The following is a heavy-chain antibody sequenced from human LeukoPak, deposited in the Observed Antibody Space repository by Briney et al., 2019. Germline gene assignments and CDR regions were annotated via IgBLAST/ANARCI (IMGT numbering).Heavy chain of an antibody. CDR2: INHSGST. Sequence: PSETLSLTCAVYGGSFSGYYWSWIRQPPGKGLEWIGEINHSGSTNYNPSLKSRVTISVDTPKNQFSLKLSSVTAADTAVYYCARVAAATGDYFDYGGQGTLVTVSS. CDR1: GGSFSGYY. D-gene: IGHD6-13*01. V-gene: IGHV4-34*01. CDR3: ARVAAATGDYFDY. J-gene: IGHJ4*02.